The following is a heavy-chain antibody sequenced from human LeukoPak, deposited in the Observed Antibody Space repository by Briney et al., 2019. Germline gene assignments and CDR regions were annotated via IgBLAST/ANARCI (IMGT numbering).Heavy chain of an antibody. D-gene: IGHD3-10*01. CDR2: INSDGSST. CDR1: GFTFSTYW. CDR3: VRGDGWFGELLNFDN. V-gene: IGHV3-74*01. J-gene: IGHJ4*02. Sequence: GGSLRLSCAASGFTFSTYWMHWVRQVPGKGLVWVSRINSDGSSTSYADSVKGRLTISRDNIKNTLYLQMNSLRDEDTAVYYCVRGDGWFGELLNFDNWGQGTLVTVSS.